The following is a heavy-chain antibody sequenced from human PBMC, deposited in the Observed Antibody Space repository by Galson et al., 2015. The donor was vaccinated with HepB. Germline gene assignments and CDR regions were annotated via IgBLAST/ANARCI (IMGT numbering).Heavy chain of an antibody. D-gene: IGHD6-19*01. Sequence: LRLSCAASGFTFSSYAMHRVRQAPGKGLEWVAVISYDGSNKYYADSVKGRFTISRDNSKNTLYLQMNSLRAEDKAVYYCAREQYSGGWYSAFDIWGQGTMVTVSS. J-gene: IGHJ3*02. CDR3: AREQYSGGWYSAFDI. V-gene: IGHV3-30-3*01. CDR2: ISYDGSNK. CDR1: GFTFSSYA.